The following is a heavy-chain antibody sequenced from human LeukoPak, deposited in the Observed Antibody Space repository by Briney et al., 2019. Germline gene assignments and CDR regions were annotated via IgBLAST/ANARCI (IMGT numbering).Heavy chain of an antibody. D-gene: IGHD3-16*02. CDR1: GCSISSYW. CDR3: ARAGYTISSYRFDY. J-gene: IGHJ4*02. V-gene: IGHV4-4*07. Sequence: SETLSLTCSVSGCSISSYWWSWIRQPAGKGLEFIGRIYTTGRTNYNPSLKSRVSMSVDTSKNKFSLGLRSVTAADTAVYFCARAGYTISSYRFDYWGQGALVTVSS. CDR2: IYTTGRT.